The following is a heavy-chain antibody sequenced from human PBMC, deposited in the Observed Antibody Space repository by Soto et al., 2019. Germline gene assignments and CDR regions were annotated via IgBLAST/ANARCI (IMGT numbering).Heavy chain of an antibody. Sequence: GGSLRLYCAPSGFTYINYWMSWVRQAPGQGLEWVASIKQDGSVKHYVDSVKGRFTISRDNAEKSLHLQMNSLRAEDTAVYYCAKLRGDYTVFDYWGQGARVTVSS. D-gene: IGHD4-17*01. CDR2: IKQDGSVK. V-gene: IGHV3-7*03. CDR3: AKLRGDYTVFDY. CDR1: GFTYINYW. J-gene: IGHJ4*02.